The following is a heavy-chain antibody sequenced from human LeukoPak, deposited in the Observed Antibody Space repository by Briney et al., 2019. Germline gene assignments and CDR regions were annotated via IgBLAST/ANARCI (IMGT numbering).Heavy chain of an antibody. CDR3: ARDSSITIFGVVPEHFDY. J-gene: IGHJ4*02. V-gene: IGHV3-33*01. CDR1: GFTFSSYG. CDR2: IWYDGSNK. D-gene: IGHD3-3*01. Sequence: GGSLRLSCAASGFTFSSYGMHWVRQAPGKGLEWVAVIWYDGSNKYYADSVKGRFTISRDNSKNTLYLQMNSLRAEDTAVYYCARDSSITIFGVVPEHFDYWGQGTLVTVSS.